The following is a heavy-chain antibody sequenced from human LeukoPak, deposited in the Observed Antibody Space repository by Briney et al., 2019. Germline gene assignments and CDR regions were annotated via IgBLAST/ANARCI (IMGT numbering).Heavy chain of an antibody. J-gene: IGHJ4*02. CDR3: ARGRWYGTKNYFDY. Sequence: PSETLSLTCAVYGGSFSGYYWSWIRQPPGKGLEWIGEINHSGSTNYNPSLKSRVTISVDTSKNQFSLKLSSVTAADTAVYYCARGRWYGTKNYFDYWGQGTLVTASS. CDR2: INHSGST. CDR1: GGSFSGYY. V-gene: IGHV4-34*01. D-gene: IGHD6-13*01.